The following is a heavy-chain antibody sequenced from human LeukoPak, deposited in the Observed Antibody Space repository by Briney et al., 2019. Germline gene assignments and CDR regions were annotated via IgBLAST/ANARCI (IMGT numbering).Heavy chain of an antibody. CDR1: GYSFTSYW. CDR2: IYPGDSDT. CDR3: ARPDCSGGSCYFAFDY. D-gene: IGHD2-15*01. Sequence: GESLKISCKGSGYSFTSYWIGWVRQMPGKGLEWMGIIYPGDSDTRYSPSFQGQVTISADKSISTAYLQWSSLKASDTAMYYCARPDCSGGSCYFAFDYWGQGTLVTVSS. J-gene: IGHJ4*02. V-gene: IGHV5-51*01.